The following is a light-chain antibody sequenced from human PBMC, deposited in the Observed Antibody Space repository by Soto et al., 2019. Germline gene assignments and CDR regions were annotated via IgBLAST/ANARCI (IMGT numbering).Light chain of an antibody. CDR1: SSDVGGYNY. J-gene: IGLJ1*01. Sequence: QSALTQPASVSGSPGQSITISCTGTSSDVGGYNYVSWYQQHPGKAPKLIIYEVSDRPSGVSNRFSGSKSGNTASLTISRLQAEDEADYYCSSYTSSSTLDIVGTGTKFTVL. V-gene: IGLV2-14*01. CDR2: EVS. CDR3: SSYTSSSTLDI.